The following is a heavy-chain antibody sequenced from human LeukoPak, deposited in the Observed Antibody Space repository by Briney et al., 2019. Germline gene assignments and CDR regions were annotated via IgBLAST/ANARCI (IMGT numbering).Heavy chain of an antibody. CDR2: ILYDGSNT. J-gene: IGHJ6*02. Sequence: GGSLRLSCAASGFPFSSFAMHWVRQAPGKGPDWVAVILYDGSNTYYADSVKGRFTISRDNSKNTLYLQMNSLGAEDTALYYCARDGNSGYAHYLYYGMDVWGQGTTVTVS. D-gene: IGHD5-12*01. CDR3: ARDGNSGYAHYLYYGMDV. V-gene: IGHV3-30-3*01. CDR1: GFPFSSFA.